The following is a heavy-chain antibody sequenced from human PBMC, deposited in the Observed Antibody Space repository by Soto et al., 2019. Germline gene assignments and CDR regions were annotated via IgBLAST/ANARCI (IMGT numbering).Heavy chain of an antibody. V-gene: IGHV4-39*01. J-gene: IGHJ4*02. Sequence: PSETLSLTCTVSGGSISSGDYYWSWIRQPPGKGLEWIGSIYYSGSAYYNPSLKSRVTISVDTSKNQFSLKLSSVTAADTAVYYCARGGGLGVTTYMPYDFDYWGQGTLVTVSS. CDR1: GGSISSGDYY. D-gene: IGHD4-17*01. CDR2: IYYSGSA. CDR3: ARGGGLGVTTYMPYDFDY.